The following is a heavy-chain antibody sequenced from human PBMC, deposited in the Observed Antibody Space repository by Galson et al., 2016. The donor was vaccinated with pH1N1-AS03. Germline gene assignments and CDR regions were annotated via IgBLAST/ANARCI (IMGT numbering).Heavy chain of an antibody. CDR2: VGGVDGIL. CDR3: ARGGGSPHWFDP. J-gene: IGHJ5*02. D-gene: IGHD1-26*01. Sequence: SLRLSCAASGFTFSIYAMHWVRQAPGKGLEWVSGVGGVDGILWYAESVKGRFTVSRDNSKGTLDLQMNSLRADDTAVYYCARGGGSPHWFDPWGQGTLVTVSS. V-gene: IGHV3-23*01. CDR1: GFTFSIYA.